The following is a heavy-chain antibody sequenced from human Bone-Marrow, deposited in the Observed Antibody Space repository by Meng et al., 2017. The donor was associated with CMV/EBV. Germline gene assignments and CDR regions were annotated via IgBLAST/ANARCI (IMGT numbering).Heavy chain of an antibody. CDR2: IKPDGSEK. D-gene: IGHD4-23*01. CDR1: GFTFSDYW. V-gene: IGHV3-7*01. Sequence: GESLKISCAASGFTFSDYWMSWIRQAPGKGLEWVANIKPDGSEKNYVDSVKGRFTVSRDNAENSLYLQMNSLRGEDTALYYCGRDSRSRYTNSDNWGQGNLVTVSS. J-gene: IGHJ4*02. CDR3: GRDSRSRYTNSDN.